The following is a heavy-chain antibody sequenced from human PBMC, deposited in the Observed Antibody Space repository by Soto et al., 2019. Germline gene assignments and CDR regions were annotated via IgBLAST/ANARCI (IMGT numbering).Heavy chain of an antibody. D-gene: IGHD2-8*02. V-gene: IGHV1-18*01. CDR3: ARDLFLVQHFDGLLHY. Sequence: ASVKVSCKASGYTFTSYGISWVRQAPGQGLEWMGWISAYNGNTNYAQKLQGRVTMTTDTSTSTAYMELRSLRSDDTAVYYCARDLFLVQHFDGLLHYWGQGTLVTVSS. CDR2: ISAYNGNT. J-gene: IGHJ4*02. CDR1: GYTFTSYG.